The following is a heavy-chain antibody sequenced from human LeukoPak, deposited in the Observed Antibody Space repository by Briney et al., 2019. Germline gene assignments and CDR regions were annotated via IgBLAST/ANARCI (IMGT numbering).Heavy chain of an antibody. V-gene: IGHV4-39*07. J-gene: IGHJ6*02. CDR2: IYYSGST. D-gene: IGHD1-26*01. Sequence: SETLSLTCTVSGGSISSSSYYWGWICQPPGKGLEWIGSIYYSGSTYYNPSLKSRVTISVDTSKNQFSLKLSSVTAADTAVYYCARVVGALPPYYYYGMDVWGQGTTVTVSS. CDR3: ARVVGALPPYYYYGMDV. CDR1: GGSISSSSYY.